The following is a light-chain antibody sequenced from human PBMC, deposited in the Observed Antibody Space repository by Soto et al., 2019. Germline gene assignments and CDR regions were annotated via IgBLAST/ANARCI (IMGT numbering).Light chain of an antibody. CDR2: ETT. J-gene: IGLJ1*01. CDR1: SSDVGSYNL. Sequence: QSVLTQPASVSGSPGQSITVSCTGTSSDVGSYNLVSWYQQHPGKAPKLLIYETTKRPSGVSLRFTGSKSGNTASLTISGLQAEDEADYYCCSYAGSSTYVFGTGTKVTVL. V-gene: IGLV2-23*01. CDR3: CSYAGSSTYV.